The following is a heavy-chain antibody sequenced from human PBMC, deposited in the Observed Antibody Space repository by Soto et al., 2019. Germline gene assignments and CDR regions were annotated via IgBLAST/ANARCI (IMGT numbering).Heavy chain of an antibody. V-gene: IGHV1-2*02. CDR3: AREKAAAVDDAFDI. Sequence: QVQLVQSGAEVKKPGASVKVSCKASGYIFTDYYKHWVRQAPGQGLEWMGWINPNSGGTNYAQKFPGRVTRTMDTSISTAYMELSRLRSDDTAVYYCAREKAAAVDDAFDIWGQGTMVTVSS. CDR2: INPNSGGT. CDR1: GYIFTDYY. D-gene: IGHD6-13*01. J-gene: IGHJ3*02.